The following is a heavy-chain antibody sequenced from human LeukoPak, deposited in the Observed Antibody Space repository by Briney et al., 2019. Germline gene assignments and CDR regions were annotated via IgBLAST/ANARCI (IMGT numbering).Heavy chain of an antibody. CDR3: ARDKVYYGSGTYGY. CDR2: INSDGSRT. Sequence: TGGSLRLSCAASGFTFSSYWMHWVRQVPGKGLVWVSHINSDGSRTSYADPVKGRFTISRDNAKNTLYLQMNSLRAEDTAVYFCARDKVYYGSGTYGYWGQGTLVTVSS. V-gene: IGHV3-74*01. D-gene: IGHD3-10*01. J-gene: IGHJ4*02. CDR1: GFTFSSYW.